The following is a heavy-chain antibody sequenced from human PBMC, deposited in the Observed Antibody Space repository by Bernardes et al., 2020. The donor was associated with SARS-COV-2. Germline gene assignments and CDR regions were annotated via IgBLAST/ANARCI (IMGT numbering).Heavy chain of an antibody. CDR3: AKGTRYYENSGYDHYLDH. CDR1: GFTFSNYG. Sequence: GGSLRLSCAASGFTFSNYGMHWVRQAPGKGLEWVAVISYAGDNKYYVDSVKGRFTISRDNSKSTLYLQMNSLRVEDTAVYYCAKGTRYYENSGYDHYLDHWGQGTLVTVSS. D-gene: IGHD3-22*01. CDR2: ISYAGDNK. J-gene: IGHJ4*02. V-gene: IGHV3-30*18.